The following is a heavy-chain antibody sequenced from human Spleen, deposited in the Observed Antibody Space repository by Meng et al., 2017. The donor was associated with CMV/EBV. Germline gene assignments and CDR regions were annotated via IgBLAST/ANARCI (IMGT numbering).Heavy chain of an antibody. D-gene: IGHD1-26*01. V-gene: IGHV3-20*03. CDR2: INWNGGSV. CDR3: ARGLGSYSSWRYYFDI. Sequence: SGFTFDSYGMTWVRQVPGKGLEWVSGINWNGGSVGYADSVKGRFTISRDNAKNSLHLQMNSLRAEDTAFYYCARGLGSYSSWRYYFDIWGQGTLVTVSS. CDR1: GFTFDSYG. J-gene: IGHJ4*02.